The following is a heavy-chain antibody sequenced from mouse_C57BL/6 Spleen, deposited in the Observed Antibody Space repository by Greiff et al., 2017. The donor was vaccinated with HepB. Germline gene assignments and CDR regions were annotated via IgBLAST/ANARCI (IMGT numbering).Heavy chain of an antibody. Sequence: VQGVESGPGLVQPSQSLSITCTVSGFSLTSYGVHWVRQSPGKGLEWLGVIWRGGSTDYNAAFMSRLSITKDNSKSQVFFKMNSLQADDTAIYYCATPDSSDYAMDYWGQGTSVTVSS. CDR1: GFSLTSYG. CDR2: IWRGGST. D-gene: IGHD3-2*02. J-gene: IGHJ4*01. V-gene: IGHV2-5*01. CDR3: ATPDSSDYAMDY.